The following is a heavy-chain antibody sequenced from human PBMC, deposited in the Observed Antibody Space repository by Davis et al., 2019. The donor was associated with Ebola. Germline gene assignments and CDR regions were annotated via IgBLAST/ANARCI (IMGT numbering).Heavy chain of an antibody. CDR1: GFTFSSYW. V-gene: IGHV3-7*01. Sequence: GGSLRLSCAASGFTFSSYWMSWVRQAPGKGLEWVANIKQDGSEKYYVDSVKGRFTISRDNAKNSLYLQMNSLRAEDTAVYYCARHSREYSGYDGFDYWGQGTLVTVSS. CDR2: IKQDGSEK. J-gene: IGHJ4*02. CDR3: ARHSREYSGYDGFDY. D-gene: IGHD5-12*01.